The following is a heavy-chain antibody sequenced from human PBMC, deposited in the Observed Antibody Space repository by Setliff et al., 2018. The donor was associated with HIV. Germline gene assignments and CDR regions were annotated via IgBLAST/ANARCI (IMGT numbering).Heavy chain of an antibody. D-gene: IGHD1-26*01. CDR1: GFNFSSSS. Sequence: TGGSLRLSCATSGFNFSSSSMSWVRQAPGKGLEWVSVIYSGGSTYYADSVKGRFTISRDNAKNTLYLQMNSLRPEDTGVYYCARVVPPHWIVRDTTHFDYWGQGTLVTVSS. CDR3: ARVVPPHWIVRDTTHFDY. V-gene: IGHV3-66*01. CDR2: IYSGGST. J-gene: IGHJ4*02.